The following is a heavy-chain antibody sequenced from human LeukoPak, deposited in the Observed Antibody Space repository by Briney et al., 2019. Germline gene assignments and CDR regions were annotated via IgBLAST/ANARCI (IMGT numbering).Heavy chain of an antibody. CDR1: GYTFTGYY. CDR2: INPNSGGT. CDR3: ATRDRIAVADIFDY. J-gene: IGHJ4*02. V-gene: IGHV1-2*06. D-gene: IGHD6-19*01. Sequence: ASVKVSCNASGYTFTGYYMHWVRQAPGQGLEWMGRINPNSGGTNYAQKFQGRVTMTRDTSISTAYMELSRLRSDDTAVYYCATRDRIAVADIFDYWGQGTLVTVSS.